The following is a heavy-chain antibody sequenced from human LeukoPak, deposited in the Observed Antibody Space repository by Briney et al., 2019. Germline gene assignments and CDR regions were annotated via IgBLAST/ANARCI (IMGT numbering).Heavy chain of an antibody. V-gene: IGHV4-4*07. Sequence: SETLSLTCTVSGGPIRNSYWSWVRHSAGTGMQWIGRIHGTLGSTDHNPSLKSRVVMSLDTSSNQFSLRLSAMSAADTATYYCARIFDRDIWGQGTLVTVSP. CDR2: IHGTLGST. CDR1: GGPIRNSY. CDR3: ARIFDRDI. D-gene: IGHD3-3*01. J-gene: IGHJ3*02.